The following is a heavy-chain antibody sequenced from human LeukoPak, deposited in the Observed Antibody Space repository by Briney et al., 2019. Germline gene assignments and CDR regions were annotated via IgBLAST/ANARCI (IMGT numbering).Heavy chain of an antibody. CDR2: INPSGGST. CDR3: ARTYSSSDEFDY. J-gene: IGHJ4*02. V-gene: IGHV1-46*01. D-gene: IGHD6-13*01. CDR1: GYTFTSYY. Sequence: ASVKVSCKASGYTFTSYYIHWVRQAPGQGLEWMGTINPSGGSTTYAQKFQGRVAMTRDTSTSRVYMEVSSLRSEDTAVYYCARTYSSSDEFDYWGQGTLVTVSS.